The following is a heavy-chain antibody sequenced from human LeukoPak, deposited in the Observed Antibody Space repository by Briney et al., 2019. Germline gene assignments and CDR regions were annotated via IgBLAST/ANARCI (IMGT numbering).Heavy chain of an antibody. J-gene: IGHJ4*02. CDR2: INPSAAST. D-gene: IGHD5-12*01. CDR3: ARESPRAHSGRPFDY. CDR1: GYTFTSNY. V-gene: IGHV1-46*01. Sequence: ASVKVSCKASGYTFTSNYMHWVRQAPGQGLEWMGIINPSAASTSYPQKFQGRVTMTRDTSASTVYMELSSLRSEDTAVYYCARESPRAHSGRPFDYWGQGTLVTVSS.